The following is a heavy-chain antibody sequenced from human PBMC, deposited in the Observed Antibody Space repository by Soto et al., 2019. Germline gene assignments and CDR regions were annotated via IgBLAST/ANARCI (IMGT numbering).Heavy chain of an antibody. Sequence: PGGSLRLSCAASGFTFSYSYMSWIRQSPGKGLEWTSYITFSGNTVYYADSLKGRFTISRDNAKNSLYLQMNRLRAEDTAVYYCARVSWREKYGMDVWGQGATVSVSS. CDR3: ARVSWREKYGMDV. CDR2: ITFSGNTV. J-gene: IGHJ6*02. CDR1: GFTFSYSY. V-gene: IGHV3-11*01.